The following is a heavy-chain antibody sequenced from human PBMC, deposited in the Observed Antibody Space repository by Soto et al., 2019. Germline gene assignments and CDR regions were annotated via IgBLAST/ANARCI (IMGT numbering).Heavy chain of an antibody. CDR2: IKQDGSEK. CDR3: ARAGSGSYAIEHYYYYYMDV. CDR1: GFTFSSYW. V-gene: IGHV3-7*01. Sequence: GGSLRLSCAASGFTFSSYWMSWVRQAPGKGLEWVANIKQDGSEKYYVDSVKGRITISRDNAKNSLYLQMNSLRAEDTAVYYCARAGSGSYAIEHYYYYYMDVWGKGTTVTVSS. J-gene: IGHJ6*03. D-gene: IGHD3-10*01.